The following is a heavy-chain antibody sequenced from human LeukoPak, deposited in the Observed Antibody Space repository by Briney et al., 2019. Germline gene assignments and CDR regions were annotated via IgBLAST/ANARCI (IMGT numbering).Heavy chain of an antibody. Sequence: ASVKVSCKASGYTFTGYYMHWVRQAPGQGLEWMGWINPNSGGTNYAQKFQGRVTMTRDKSISTAYLQWSSLKASDPAMYHCARHPARRIAAPFDPWGQGTLVTVSS. J-gene: IGHJ5*02. D-gene: IGHD6-6*01. V-gene: IGHV1-2*02. CDR1: GYTFTGYY. CDR2: INPNSGGT. CDR3: ARHPARRIAAPFDP.